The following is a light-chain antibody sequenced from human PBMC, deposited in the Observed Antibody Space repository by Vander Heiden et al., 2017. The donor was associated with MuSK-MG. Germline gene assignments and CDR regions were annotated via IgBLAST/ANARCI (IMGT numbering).Light chain of an antibody. CDR1: QSISSF. V-gene: IGKV1-5*03. CDR3: LQDQGYSWT. CDR2: QAS. J-gene: IGKJ1*01. Sequence: DIQMTQSPSTLSASVGDRVIITCRASQSISSFLAWYQQIPGRAPKLLIYQASHLESGVPSRFSGSGSGTEFTLTISSLQPEDLATYYCLQDQGYSWTFGQGTKVEIK.